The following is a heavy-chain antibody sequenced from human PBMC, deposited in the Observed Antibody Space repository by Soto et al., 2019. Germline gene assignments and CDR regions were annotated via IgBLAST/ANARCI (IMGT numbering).Heavy chain of an antibody. D-gene: IGHD5-12*01. V-gene: IGHV4-31*03. CDR1: GGSLSSGGYY. Sequence: PSETLSLTCTVSGGSLSSGGYYWSWIRHHPGKGLEWIGYIYYSGSTYYNPYLKSRVTISVDTSKNQFSLKLSSVTAADTAVYSCARELGGYTGYLYYFNYWGPGPLVTVSS. CDR3: ARELGGYTGYLYYFNY. CDR2: IYYSGST. J-gene: IGHJ4*02.